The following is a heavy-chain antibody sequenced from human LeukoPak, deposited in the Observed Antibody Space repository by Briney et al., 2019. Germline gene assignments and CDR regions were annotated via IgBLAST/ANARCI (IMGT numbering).Heavy chain of an antibody. CDR1: GFTFSSYE. J-gene: IGHJ6*03. V-gene: IGHV3-48*03. Sequence: GGSLRLSCAASGFTFSSYEMNWVRQAPGKGLEWVSYISSSGSTIYYADSVKGRFTISRDNAKNALYLQMNSLRAEDTAVYYCARDRPMTTVTTTGTTYYYYYYMDVWGKGTTVTVSS. CDR3: ARDRPMTTVTTTGTTYYYYYYMDV. CDR2: ISSSGSTI. D-gene: IGHD4-17*01.